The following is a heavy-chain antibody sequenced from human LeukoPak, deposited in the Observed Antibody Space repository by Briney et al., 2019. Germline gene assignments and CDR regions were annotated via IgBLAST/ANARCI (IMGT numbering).Heavy chain of an antibody. CDR2: IYYSGST. J-gene: IGHJ5*02. Sequence: SETLSLTCTVSGGSISRSRYYWGWIRQPPGKGLEWIGSIYYSGSTYYNPSLKSRVTTSVDTSKNQFSLKLSSVTAADTAVYYCARGGAMVRRNWFDPWGQGTLVTVSS. D-gene: IGHD3-10*01. CDR1: GGSISRSRYY. V-gene: IGHV4-39*07. CDR3: ARGGAMVRRNWFDP.